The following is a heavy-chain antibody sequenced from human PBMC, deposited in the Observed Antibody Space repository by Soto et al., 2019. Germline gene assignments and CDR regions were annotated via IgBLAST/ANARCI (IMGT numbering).Heavy chain of an antibody. Sequence: QVQLQESGPGLVKPSETLSLTCTVSGGSISSYYWSWIRQPPGKGLEWIGYIYYSGRTNYNPSLKSRVTISVDTSKTQCSLKLSPVTAADTAVYYCARRYGSSFDYWGQGTLVTVSS. CDR1: GGSISSYY. J-gene: IGHJ4*02. CDR2: IYYSGRT. CDR3: ARRYGSSFDY. D-gene: IGHD1-1*01. V-gene: IGHV4-59*08.